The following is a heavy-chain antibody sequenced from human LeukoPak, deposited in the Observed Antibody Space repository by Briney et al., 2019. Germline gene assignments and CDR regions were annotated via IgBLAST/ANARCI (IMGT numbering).Heavy chain of an antibody. J-gene: IGHJ5*02. Sequence: ASVKVSCKASGYTFSSYWMHWVRQAPGKGLVWVSRINTDGSSTSYADSVKGRFTISRDNAKNTLYLQMNSLRAEDTAVYYCARESGIAAALDLWGQGTLVTVSS. V-gene: IGHV3-74*01. CDR1: GYTFSSYW. CDR3: ARESGIAAALDL. D-gene: IGHD6-13*01. CDR2: INTDGSST.